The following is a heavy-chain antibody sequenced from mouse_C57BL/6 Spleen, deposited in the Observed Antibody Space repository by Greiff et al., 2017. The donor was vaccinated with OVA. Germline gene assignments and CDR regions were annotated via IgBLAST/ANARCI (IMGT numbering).Heavy chain of an antibody. CDR2: LYPGDGDT. J-gene: IGHJ4*01. CDR1: GYAFRSYW. V-gene: IGHV1-80*01. D-gene: IGHD2-5*01. Sequence: VKLQESGAELVKPGASVKISCKASGYAFRSYWMNWVTQRPGKGLEWIGQLYPGDGDTNYNGKFKGKATLTADKSSSTAYMQLSSLTSEDSAVYFCARGYSNSLTDAMDYWGQGTSVTVSS. CDR3: ARGYSNSLTDAMDY.